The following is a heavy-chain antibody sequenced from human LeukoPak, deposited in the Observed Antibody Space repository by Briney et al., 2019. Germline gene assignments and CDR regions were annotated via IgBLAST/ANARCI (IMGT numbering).Heavy chain of an antibody. V-gene: IGHV1-46*01. D-gene: IGHD7-27*01. CDR1: GYMFINDY. CDR2: IIPRGGAT. CDR3: ARDGIHWDFDF. Sequence: ASVKVYCKASGYMFINDYIHWVRQAPGQGLEWMGRIIPRGGATIYAQNFQGRLTVTRDTSTSTVLMELTSLRSEDTAVYYCARDGIHWDFDFWGQGTLVPVSS. J-gene: IGHJ4*02.